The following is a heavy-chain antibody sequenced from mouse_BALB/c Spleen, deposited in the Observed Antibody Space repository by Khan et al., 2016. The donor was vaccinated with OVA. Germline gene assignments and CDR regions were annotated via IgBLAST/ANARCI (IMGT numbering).Heavy chain of an antibody. J-gene: IGHJ3*01. V-gene: IGHV5-4*02. D-gene: IGHD2-13*01. CDR1: GFSFSDYY. Sequence: EVELVESGGGLVKPGGSLKLSCAASGFSFSDYYMYWVRQTPEKRLEWLATISDGGTYTSYPDSVKGRFTISRDDAKNKLYLQMSSLKSEDTAMYYCARGYYGDPFAYWGQGTLVTISA. CDR2: ISDGGTYT. CDR3: ARGYYGDPFAY.